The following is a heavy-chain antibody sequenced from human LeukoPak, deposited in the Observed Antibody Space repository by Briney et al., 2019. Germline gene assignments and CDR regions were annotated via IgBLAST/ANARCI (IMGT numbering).Heavy chain of an antibody. CDR3: AELGITMIEGV. J-gene: IGHJ6*04. D-gene: IGHD3-22*01. CDR1: GFTFSSYE. Sequence: GGSLRLSCAASGFTFSSYEMNWVRQAPGKGLEWVSYISSSGSTIYYAVSVKGRFTISRDNAKNSLYLQMNSLRAEDTAVYYCAELGITMIEGVWGKGTTVTISS. V-gene: IGHV3-48*03. CDR2: ISSSGSTI.